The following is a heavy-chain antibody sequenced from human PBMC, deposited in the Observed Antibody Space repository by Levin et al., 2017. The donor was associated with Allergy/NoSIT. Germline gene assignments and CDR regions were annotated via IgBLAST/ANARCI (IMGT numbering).Heavy chain of an antibody. CDR3: ARDIRSNRGDDYDPFIY. J-gene: IGHJ4*02. V-gene: IGHV1-18*01. D-gene: IGHD4-17*01. CDR2: ISVYSGDT. CDR1: GYSFTSHG. Sequence: ASVKVSCKASGYSFTSHGISWVRQAPGQGLEWIGWISVYSGDTRSAQKFQDRITMTTDTSTSTAYLEVRSLRSDDPAFYYCARDIRSNRGDDYDPFIYWGQGTLDTVSA.